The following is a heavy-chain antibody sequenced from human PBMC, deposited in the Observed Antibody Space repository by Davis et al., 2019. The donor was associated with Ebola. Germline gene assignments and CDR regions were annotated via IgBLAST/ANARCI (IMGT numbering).Heavy chain of an antibody. CDR2: ISYDGSNN. CDR1: RFTFSSYG. Sequence: PGGSLRLSCAASRFTFSSYGMHWVRQAPGKGLEWVAVISYDGSNNYYADSVKGRFTISRDNSKNTLYLQMHSLGAEDTAVYYCARADYGSGSSYGMDVWGTGTTVTVSS. V-gene: IGHV3-30*03. D-gene: IGHD3-10*01. CDR3: ARADYGSGSSYGMDV. J-gene: IGHJ6*04.